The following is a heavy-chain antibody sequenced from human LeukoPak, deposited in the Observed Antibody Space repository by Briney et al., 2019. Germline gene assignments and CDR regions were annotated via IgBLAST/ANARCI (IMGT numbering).Heavy chain of an antibody. D-gene: IGHD3-3*01. CDR3: ARTLYYDFSDPLFVP. CDR2: ISGSGGST. V-gene: IGHV3-23*01. Sequence: GGSLRLSCAASGFTFSSYAMSWVRQAPGKGLEWVSAISGSGGSTYYADSVKGRFTISRDNSKNTLYLQMNGLRAEDTAVYYCARTLYYDFSDPLFVPWGQGTLVTVSS. CDR1: GFTFSSYA. J-gene: IGHJ5*02.